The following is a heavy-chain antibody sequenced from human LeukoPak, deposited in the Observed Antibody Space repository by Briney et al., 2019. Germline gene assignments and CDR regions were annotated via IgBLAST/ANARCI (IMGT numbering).Heavy chain of an antibody. D-gene: IGHD2-2*02. J-gene: IGHJ4*02. V-gene: IGHV3-23*01. Sequence: GGSLRLSCAASGFTFSSHAMSRVRQAPGKGLEWVSAISGSGGTTYYADSVKGRFTISRDNSKNTLYLQMNSLRAEDTAVYYCAKERYCSSTTCYTSFDYWGQGTLVTVSS. CDR3: AKERYCSSTTCYTSFDY. CDR2: ISGSGGTT. CDR1: GFTFSSHA.